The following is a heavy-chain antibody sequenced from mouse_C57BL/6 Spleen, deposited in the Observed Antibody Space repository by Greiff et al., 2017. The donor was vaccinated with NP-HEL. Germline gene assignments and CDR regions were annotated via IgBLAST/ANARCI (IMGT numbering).Heavy chain of an antibody. J-gene: IGHJ2*01. CDR1: GYTFTSYW. D-gene: IGHD1-1*01. V-gene: IGHV1-59*01. CDR2: IDPSDSYT. CDR3: ARRGYGSTLDY. Sequence: QVQLQQSGAELVRPGTSVKLSCKASGYTFTSYWMHWVKQRPGQGLEWIGVIDPSDSYTNYNQKFKGKATLTVDTSSSTAYMQLSSLTSEDSAVYYCARRGYGSTLDYWGQGTTLTVSS.